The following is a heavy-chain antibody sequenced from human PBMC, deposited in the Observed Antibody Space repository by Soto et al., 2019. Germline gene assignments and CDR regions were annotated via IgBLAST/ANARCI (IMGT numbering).Heavy chain of an antibody. CDR1: VGSISSYY. CDR2: IYYSGST. J-gene: IGHJ6*02. D-gene: IGHD5-12*01. CDR3: ARRGYSGYDMGMDV. V-gene: IGHV4-59*08. Sequence: SETLSLTCTVSVGSISSYYWSWIRQPPGKGLEWIGYIYYSGSTNYNPSLKSRVTISVDTSKNQFSLKLSSVTAADTAVYYCARRGYSGYDMGMDVWGQGTTVTVSS.